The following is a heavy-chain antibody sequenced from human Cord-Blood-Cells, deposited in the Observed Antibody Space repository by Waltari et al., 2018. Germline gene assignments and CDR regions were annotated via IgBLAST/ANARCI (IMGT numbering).Heavy chain of an antibody. Sequence: EVQLLQSGAEVKKPGASLKISCQGSGYRFTSPWIVWVRQMPGKGLEWMVIIDPGDSDTRYSPPFQGQVTISADKSISTAYLQWSSLKASDTAMYYCARGPAAIPYYFDYWGQGTLVTVSS. V-gene: IGHV5-51*01. D-gene: IGHD2-2*02. J-gene: IGHJ4*02. CDR3: ARGPAAIPYYFDY. CDR1: GYRFTSPW. CDR2: IDPGDSDT.